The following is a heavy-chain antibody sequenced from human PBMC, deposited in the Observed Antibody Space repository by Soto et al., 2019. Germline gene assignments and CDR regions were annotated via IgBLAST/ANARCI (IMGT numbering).Heavy chain of an antibody. Sequence: SETLSLTCIVSGGSISSSSYSWAWIRQPPGKGLEWIGTMYYGVNTYYNPSLESRVTISVDTPKNQFSLELSSVTAADTAVYYCARHTPNTAMVLNWFDPWGQGTLVTVSS. CDR1: GGSISSSSYS. V-gene: IGHV4-39*01. D-gene: IGHD5-18*01. CDR3: ARHTPNTAMVLNWFDP. CDR2: MYYGVNT. J-gene: IGHJ5*02.